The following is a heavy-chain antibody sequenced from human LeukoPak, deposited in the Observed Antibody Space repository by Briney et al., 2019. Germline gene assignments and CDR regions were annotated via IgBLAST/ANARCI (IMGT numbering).Heavy chain of an antibody. V-gene: IGHV3-23*01. J-gene: IGHJ4*02. Sequence: PGGSLRLSCAASGFTFSTYAMSWVRQAAGKGLEWVSLISGSGGGTYYADSVKGRFTISRDNSKNTLYLQMNSLRVEDTAVYFCARDPGAFPYFFDCWGQGTLVTVSS. CDR2: ISGSGGGT. CDR3: ARDPGAFPYFFDC. CDR1: GFTFSTYA. D-gene: IGHD4/OR15-4a*01.